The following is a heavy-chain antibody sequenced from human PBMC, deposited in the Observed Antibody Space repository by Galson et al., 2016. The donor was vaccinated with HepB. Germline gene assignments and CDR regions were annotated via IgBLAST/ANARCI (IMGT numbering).Heavy chain of an antibody. J-gene: IGHJ6*02. Sequence: SVKVSCKASGYNFTTYGISWVRQAPGQGLEGMGWISAYNGNTNYAQKRQGRGTMTTDTSTSTAYRELRSLRSDDTAVYYCARDPRKIRYQLLEIYYYYYAMDVWGQGTTVTVSS. CDR1: GYNFTTYG. D-gene: IGHD2-2*01. V-gene: IGHV1-18*01. CDR2: ISAYNGNT. CDR3: ARDPRKIRYQLLEIYYYYYAMDV.